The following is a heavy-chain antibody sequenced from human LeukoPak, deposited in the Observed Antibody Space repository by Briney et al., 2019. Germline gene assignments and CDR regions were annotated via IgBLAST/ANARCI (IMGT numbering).Heavy chain of an antibody. J-gene: IGHJ4*02. D-gene: IGHD3-22*01. CDR1: GYTLTELS. CDR3: ATGPLASYYYDSSGHIDY. V-gene: IGHV1-24*01. CDR2: FDPEDGET. Sequence: ASVKVSCTVSGYTLTELSMHWVRQAPGKGLEWMGGFDPEDGETIYAQKFQGRVTMTEDTSTDTAYMELSSLRSEDTAVYYCATGPLASYYYDSSGHIDYWGQGTLVTVSS.